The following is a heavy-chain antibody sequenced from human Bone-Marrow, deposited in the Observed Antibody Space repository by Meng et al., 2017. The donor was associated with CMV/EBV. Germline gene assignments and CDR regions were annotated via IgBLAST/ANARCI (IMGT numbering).Heavy chain of an antibody. V-gene: IGHV3-21*01. Sequence: GGSLRLSCAASGFRFSSYSMNWVLQAPGKGLGWVSSISSSGSYIYYADSVKGRFPISRANAKNSLSLQMNSRGAEDTAVYYCARGISWGQGTLVTVSS. J-gene: IGHJ5*01. CDR3: ARGIS. CDR1: GFRFSSYS. CDR2: ISSSGSYI.